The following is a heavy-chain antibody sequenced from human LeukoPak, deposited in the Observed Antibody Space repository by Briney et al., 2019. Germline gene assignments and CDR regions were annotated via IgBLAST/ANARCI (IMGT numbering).Heavy chain of an antibody. CDR1: GFTFSSYA. J-gene: IGHJ4*02. Sequence: GGSLRLSCAASGFTFSSYAMSWVRQAPGKGLEWVSAISGSGGSTYYADSVKGRFTISRDNSKNTLYLQMNSLRAEDTAVYYCAKATAYDFWSGYDFDYWGQGTLVTVSS. CDR3: AKATAYDFWSGYDFDY. CDR2: ISGSGGST. V-gene: IGHV3-23*01. D-gene: IGHD3-3*01.